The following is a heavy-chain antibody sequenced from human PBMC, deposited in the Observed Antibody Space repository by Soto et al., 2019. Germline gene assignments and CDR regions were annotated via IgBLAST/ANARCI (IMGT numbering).Heavy chain of an antibody. V-gene: IGHV3-66*01. J-gene: IGHJ4*02. CDR2: ISSDGNT. Sequence: EVHLVESGGGLVQPGGSVRLSCEASGFTVSNLFMTWVRQAPGKGLEWVSTISSDGNTYYADSVKGRFTISRDSFKNTLYLELNSLRAGDTAVYYCARDTFGGAYDFCHGGQGTLVTVTS. D-gene: IGHD3-3*01. CDR1: GFTVSNLF. CDR3: ARDTFGGAYDFCH.